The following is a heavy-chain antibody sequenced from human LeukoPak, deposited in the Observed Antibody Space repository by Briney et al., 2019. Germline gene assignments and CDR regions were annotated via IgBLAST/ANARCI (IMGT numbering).Heavy chain of an antibody. CDR3: ARGTEDYGGSPDATIRRPFAI. D-gene: IGHD4-23*01. CDR1: GFTFSSYS. V-gene: IGHV3-21*01. Sequence: GGSLRLSCAASGFTFSSYSMNWVRQAPGKGLEWVSFISSSRSDIHYADSMKGRFTISRDNAKNSLYLQMNSLRAEDTAVYYCARGTEDYGGSPDATIRRPFAIWGQGTMVTAST. J-gene: IGHJ3*02. CDR2: ISSSRSDI.